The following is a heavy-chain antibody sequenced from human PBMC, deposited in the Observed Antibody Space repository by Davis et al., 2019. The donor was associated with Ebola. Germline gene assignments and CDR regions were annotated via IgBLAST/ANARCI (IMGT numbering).Heavy chain of an antibody. D-gene: IGHD1-26*01. Sequence: ASVKVSCKASGYTLTSYGISWVRQAPGQGLEWMGWISAYNGNTNYAQKFQGRVTMTEDTSTDTAYMELSSLRSEDTAVYYCATSRVVGELIVDWGQGTLVTVSS. CDR1: GYTLTSYG. CDR2: ISAYNGNT. CDR3: ATSRVVGELIVD. J-gene: IGHJ4*02. V-gene: IGHV1-18*01.